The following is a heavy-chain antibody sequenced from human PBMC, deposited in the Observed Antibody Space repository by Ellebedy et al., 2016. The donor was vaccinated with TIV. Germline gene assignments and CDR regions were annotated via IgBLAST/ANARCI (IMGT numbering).Heavy chain of an antibody. V-gene: IGHV3-23*01. J-gene: IGHJ4*02. D-gene: IGHD1-14*01. CDR3: ARGKSGTYIHHAFDY. CDR1: GFTFSGYA. CDR2: FGVSGDST. Sequence: GESLKISCVASGFTFSGYAMSWVRQAPGKGLEWVSGFGVSGDSTYYADSVKGRFTISRDNSKNTLYLQMNSLRAEYTAIYYCARGKSGTYIHHAFDYWGKGTLVTVSS.